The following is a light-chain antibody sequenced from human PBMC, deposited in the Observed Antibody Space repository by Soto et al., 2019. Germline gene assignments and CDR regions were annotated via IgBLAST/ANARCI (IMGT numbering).Light chain of an antibody. CDR2: KAS. J-gene: IGKJ1*01. V-gene: IGKV1-5*03. CDR1: QSISSW. CDR3: QQYDSYSWT. Sequence: DIQMTQSPSSVSASVGDRVTITCRASQSISSWLAWYQQKPGKAPKLLIYKASSLESGVPSRFSGSGSGTEFILTISSLQPDDFATYYCQQYDSYSWTFGQGTKVDIK.